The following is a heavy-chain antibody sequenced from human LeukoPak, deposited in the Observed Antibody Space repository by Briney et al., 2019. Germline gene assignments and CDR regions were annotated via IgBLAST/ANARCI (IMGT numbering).Heavy chain of an antibody. CDR1: GFIFSSIT. J-gene: IGHJ4*02. CDR2: ISGSGTTI. CDR3: ASLDSGYGADY. V-gene: IGHV3-48*04. Sequence: GGSLRLSCTASGFIFSSITMNWVRQAPGKGLEWVSYISGSGTTISHADSVKGRFTISRDNAKNSLYLQMNSLRAEDTAVYYCASLDSGYGADYWGQGTLVTVSS. D-gene: IGHD5-12*01.